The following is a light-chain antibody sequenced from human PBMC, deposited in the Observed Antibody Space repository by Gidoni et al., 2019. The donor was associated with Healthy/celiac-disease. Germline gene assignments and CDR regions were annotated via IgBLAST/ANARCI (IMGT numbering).Light chain of an antibody. CDR1: SSDVGGYHY. CDR2: DVS. V-gene: IGLV2-14*01. CDR3: SSYTSSIYV. Sequence: QSALTQPASVSGSPGQSITISCTGPSSDVGGYHYVSWYQQHPGKAPKLMIYDVSNRPSGVSNRFSGSKSGNTASLTISGLQAEDEADYYCSSYTSSIYVFGTGTKVTVL. J-gene: IGLJ1*01.